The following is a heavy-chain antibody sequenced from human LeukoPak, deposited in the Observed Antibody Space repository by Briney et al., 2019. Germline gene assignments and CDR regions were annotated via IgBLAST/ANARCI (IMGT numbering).Heavy chain of an antibody. D-gene: IGHD6-19*01. CDR3: AREVAVAFDY. CDR2: IKPDGSEK. CDR1: GFTFSSHC. Sequence: GGSLRLSCAASGFTFSSHCMSWVRQAPGKGLEWVVKIKPDGSEKSYVDSVKGRFTISRDNAKNSLYLQMNSLRVEDTAMYYCAREVAVAFDYWGRGTLVTVSS. V-gene: IGHV3-7*01. J-gene: IGHJ4*02.